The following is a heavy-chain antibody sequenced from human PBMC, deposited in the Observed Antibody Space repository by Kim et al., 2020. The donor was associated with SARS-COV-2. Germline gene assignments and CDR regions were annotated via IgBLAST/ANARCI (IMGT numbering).Heavy chain of an antibody. D-gene: IGHD3-9*01. J-gene: IGHJ4*02. CDR3: ARDLLYFDWLSPLDY. Sequence: ASVKVSCKASGYTFTSYVMHWVRQAPGQRLEWMGWINAGNGNTKYSQKFQGRITITRDTSASTAYMELSSLRSEDTAVYYCARDLLYFDWLSPLDYWGQGTLVTVSS. V-gene: IGHV1-3*01. CDR1: GYTFTSYV. CDR2: INAGNGNT.